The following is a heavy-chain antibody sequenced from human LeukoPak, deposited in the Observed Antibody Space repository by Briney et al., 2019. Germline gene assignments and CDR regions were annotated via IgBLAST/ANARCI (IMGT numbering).Heavy chain of an antibody. V-gene: IGHV1-69*04. D-gene: IGHD5-18*01. J-gene: IGHJ4*02. Sequence: GASVKVSCKASGGTFSSYAISWVRQAPGQGLEWMGRIIPILGIANYAQKFQGRVTITADKSTSTAYMELSSLRSEDTAVCYCATEVDTAMVFDYWGQGTLVTVSS. CDR1: GGTFSSYA. CDR2: IIPILGIA. CDR3: ATEVDTAMVFDY.